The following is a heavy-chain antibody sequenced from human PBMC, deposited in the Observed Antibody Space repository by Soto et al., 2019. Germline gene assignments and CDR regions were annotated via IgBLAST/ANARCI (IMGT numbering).Heavy chain of an antibody. V-gene: IGHV1-18*04. Sequence: ASVKVSCKASGYTFRSYGISWVRQAPGPGLEWVGWISAYNGDTHYAPKFEDRITLTTETSTDTAYMELRSLRLDDTAVDYWAGDCSTNYDDSSLIWFYWGQGSLVTVSS. D-gene: IGHD4-17*01. CDR2: ISAYNGDT. CDR1: GYTFRSYG. CDR3: AGDCSTNYDDSSLIWFY. J-gene: IGHJ4*01.